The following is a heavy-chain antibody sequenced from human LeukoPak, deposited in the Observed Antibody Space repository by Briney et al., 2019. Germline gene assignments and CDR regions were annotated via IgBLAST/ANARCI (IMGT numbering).Heavy chain of an antibody. CDR1: GFTFSRYA. Sequence: GGSLRLSCAASGFTFSRYAMTWVRQAPGKGLEWVSAISGSGGSTYYADSVKGRFTISRDNSKNTLYLQMNSLRAEDTAVYYCAKDGELLWFGEPRYYFDYWGQGTLVTVSS. J-gene: IGHJ4*02. CDR2: ISGSGGST. V-gene: IGHV3-23*01. D-gene: IGHD3-10*01. CDR3: AKDGELLWFGEPRYYFDY.